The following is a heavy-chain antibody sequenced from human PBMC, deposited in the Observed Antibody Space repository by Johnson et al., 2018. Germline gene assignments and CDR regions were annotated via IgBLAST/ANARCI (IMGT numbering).Heavy chain of an antibody. J-gene: IGHJ6*02. CDR3: ARDKLRPSTIFGSLYYYDGMDV. D-gene: IGHD3-3*01. CDR1: GFTFSDYY. Sequence: QVQLVESGGGLVKPGGSLRLSCAASGFTFSDYYMSWIRQAPGKGLEWVSYISSSGSTIYYADSVKGRVTISRDNAKNSLYMQMNSLRAEDTAVYYCARDKLRPSTIFGSLYYYDGMDVWGQGTTVTVSS. V-gene: IGHV3-11*01. CDR2: ISSSGSTI.